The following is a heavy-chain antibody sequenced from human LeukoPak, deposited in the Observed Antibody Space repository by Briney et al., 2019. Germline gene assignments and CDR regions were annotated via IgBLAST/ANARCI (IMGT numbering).Heavy chain of an antibody. CDR1: GFTFSSYS. CDR2: ISGSSYSI. V-gene: IGHV3-21*01. J-gene: IGHJ3*02. CDR3: ARSEGRPFDI. Sequence: TGGSLRLSCAASGFTFSSYSMNCVRQAPGKGLEWVSSISGSSYSIYYADSVRGRFTISRDNAKNSLYLQMNSLTAEDTAVYYCARSEGRPFDIWGQGTMVTVSS. D-gene: IGHD6-6*01.